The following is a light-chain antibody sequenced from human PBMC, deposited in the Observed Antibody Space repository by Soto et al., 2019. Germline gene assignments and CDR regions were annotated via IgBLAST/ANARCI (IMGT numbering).Light chain of an antibody. CDR1: SSDVGGYNY. CDR2: DVS. J-gene: IGLJ1*01. Sequence: QSALTQPASVSGSPGQSITISCTGTSSDVGGYNYVSWYQQHPGKAPKLMIYDVSNRTSGVSDRFSGSKSGNTASLTISGLQAEDEADYYCSSDTSSSTDVFGTGIKLPVL. CDR3: SSDTSSSTDV. V-gene: IGLV2-14*01.